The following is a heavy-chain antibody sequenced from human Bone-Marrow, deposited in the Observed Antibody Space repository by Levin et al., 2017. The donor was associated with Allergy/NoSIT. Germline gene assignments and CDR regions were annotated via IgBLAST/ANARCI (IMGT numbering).Heavy chain of an antibody. J-gene: IGHJ4*02. V-gene: IGHV3-23*01. Sequence: PGGSLRLSCAASGFTFSGYTMSWVRQAPGKGLEWVSAISASGDTSFYADSVKGRFTISRDNSKNTLYLQMTSLGAEDTAIYYCARDEKDSSGDYWDYWGQGTLISVSS. CDR1: GFTFSGYT. CDR3: ARDEKDSSGDYWDY. CDR2: ISASGDTS. D-gene: IGHD3-22*01.